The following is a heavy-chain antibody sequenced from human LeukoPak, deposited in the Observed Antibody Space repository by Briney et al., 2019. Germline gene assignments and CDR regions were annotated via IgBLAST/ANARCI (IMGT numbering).Heavy chain of an antibody. CDR1: GFTFSSNG. J-gene: IGHJ4*02. V-gene: IGHV3-30*02. CDR2: IRYDGSNE. Sequence: PGGFLRLSCATSGFTFSSNGLHWVRQAPGKGLEWVAFIRYDGSNEYYADSVKGRFTISRDNSKNTLYLQMNSLRTEDKAVYYCAKTGYSGSAYGTWYFDYWGQGTLVTVSS. CDR3: AKTGYSGSAYGTWYFDY. D-gene: IGHD5-12*01.